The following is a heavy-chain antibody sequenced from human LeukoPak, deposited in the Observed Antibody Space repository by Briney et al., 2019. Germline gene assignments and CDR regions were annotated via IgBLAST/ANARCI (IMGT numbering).Heavy chain of an antibody. V-gene: IGHV3-23*01. Sequence: PGGSLRLSCAASGFIFNNYGLIWVCQAPGKGLEWVSAISNDGGGTQYADFVEGRFTIYRDNSKNTLFLQMSSLRAEDTALYYCAKGSSGYSADLWGQGTLVTVSS. J-gene: IGHJ5*02. D-gene: IGHD3-22*01. CDR3: AKGSSGYSADL. CDR1: GFIFNNYG. CDR2: ISNDGGGT.